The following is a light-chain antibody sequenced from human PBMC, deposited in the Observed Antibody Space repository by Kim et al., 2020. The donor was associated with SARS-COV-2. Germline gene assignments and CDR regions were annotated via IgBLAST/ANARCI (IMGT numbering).Light chain of an antibody. V-gene: IGLV2-8*01. J-gene: IGLJ3*02. Sequence: GQSVTISCTGTSSDGGGYRYVSWYQQHPGKAPKLMIYEVTKRPSGVPDRFSGSKSGNTASLTVSGLQAEDEADYYCSSYAGINNLVFGGGTQLTVL. CDR1: SSDGGGYRY. CDR2: EVT. CDR3: SSYAGINNLV.